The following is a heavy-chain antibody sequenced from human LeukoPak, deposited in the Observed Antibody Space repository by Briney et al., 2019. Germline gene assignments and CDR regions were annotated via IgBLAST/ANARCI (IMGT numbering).Heavy chain of an antibody. CDR3: GKALLW. CDR1: GFTFSAYA. D-gene: IGHD2-15*01. CDR2: ISGSGDST. V-gene: IGHV3-23*01. J-gene: IGHJ4*02. Sequence: GGSLRLSCAVSGFTFSAYAMSGVRQAPGKGLEWVSGISGSGDSTYYAASVKGRFTISRDNSKNTLYLQMNSLRAEDTAVFYCGKALLWWGQGALVTVSS.